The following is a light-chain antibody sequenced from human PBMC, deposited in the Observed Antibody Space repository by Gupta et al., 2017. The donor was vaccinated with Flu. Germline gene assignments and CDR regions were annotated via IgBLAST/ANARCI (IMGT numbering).Light chain of an antibody. V-gene: IGLV2-14*01. CDR2: EVS. CDR3: SSDTTSSTRV. CDR1: SSDIGAYNF. Sequence: QSALTQPASVSGSPGQSITISCTGTSSDIGAYNFVSWYQQDPGKAPKLMIYEVSRRPAGVANRFSGSKSGKTASLTISGRQEEDEADYYCSSDTTSSTRVFGGGTKLTVL. J-gene: IGLJ3*02.